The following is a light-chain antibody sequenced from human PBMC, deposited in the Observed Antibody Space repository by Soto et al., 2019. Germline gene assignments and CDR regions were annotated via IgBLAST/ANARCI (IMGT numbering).Light chain of an antibody. CDR1: QTISNNF. J-gene: IGKJ5*01. CDR3: QQYVSSLPIT. CDR2: GAS. V-gene: IGKV3-20*01. Sequence: EIVLTQSPGTLSLSPGERATLSCRASQTISNNFLAWYQQRPGQAPRLLIYGASVRATGIPDRFSGSGSGTDFTLTISRLEPEDFAVYYCQQYVSSLPITFGQGTRLDIK.